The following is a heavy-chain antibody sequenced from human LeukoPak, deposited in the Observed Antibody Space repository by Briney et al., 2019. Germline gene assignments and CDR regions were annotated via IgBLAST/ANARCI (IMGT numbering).Heavy chain of an antibody. D-gene: IGHD2-8*02. J-gene: IGHJ4*02. V-gene: IGHV3-74*01. CDR3: VSGGDTGYIDY. CDR1: GFPFSSRW. CDR2: LNSDGSIT. Sequence: GGSLRLSCAASGFPFSSRWMYWVRQTPGKGLVWVSRLNSDGSITDYADSVKGRFTISRDNARNTLHLQMNSLRVDDTALHHCVSGGDTGYIDYWGQGTLVTVSS.